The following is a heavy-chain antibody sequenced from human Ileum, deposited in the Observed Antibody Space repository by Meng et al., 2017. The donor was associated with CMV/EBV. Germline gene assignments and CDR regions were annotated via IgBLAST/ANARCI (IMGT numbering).Heavy chain of an antibody. D-gene: IGHD2-2*02. CDR2: IRYDGSNK. V-gene: IGHV3-30*02. CDR1: FGSYG. J-gene: IGHJ5*02. Sequence: FGSYGRHWVRHAPGKGLEWVAFIRYDGSNKYYADSVKGRFTISRDNSKNTLYLQMNSLRAEDTAVYYCAKDTPARCSSTSCYTWFDPWGQGTLVTVSS. CDR3: AKDTPARCSSTSCYTWFDP.